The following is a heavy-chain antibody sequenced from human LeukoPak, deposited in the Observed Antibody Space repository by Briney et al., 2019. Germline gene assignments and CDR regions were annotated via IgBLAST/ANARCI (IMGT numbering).Heavy chain of an antibody. D-gene: IGHD1-26*01. CDR2: ISSSGSTI. J-gene: IGHJ6*03. Sequence: GGSLRLSCAGSGFPFSSHGMNWVRQAPGKGLEWVSYISSSGSTIYYADSVKGRFTISRDNSKNTLYLQMNSLRGEDTAVYYCAKDGDTMSGTYYYDMDVWGRGTTVTIS. V-gene: IGHV3-48*01. CDR3: AKDGDTMSGTYYYDMDV. CDR1: GFPFSSHG.